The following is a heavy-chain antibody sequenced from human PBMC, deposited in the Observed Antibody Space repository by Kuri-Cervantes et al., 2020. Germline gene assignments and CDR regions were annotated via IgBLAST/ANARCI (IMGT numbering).Heavy chain of an antibody. CDR3: ARLLAAPNNWFDP. V-gene: IGHV1-69*05. CDR2: IIPIFGTA. J-gene: IGHJ5*02. D-gene: IGHD2-15*01. Sequence: SVKVSCKASGGTFSSYAISWVRQAPGQGLEWMGGIIPIFGTANYAQKFRGRVTITTDESTSTAYMELSSLRSEDTAVYYCARLLAAPNNWFDPWGQGTLVTVSS. CDR1: GGTFSSYA.